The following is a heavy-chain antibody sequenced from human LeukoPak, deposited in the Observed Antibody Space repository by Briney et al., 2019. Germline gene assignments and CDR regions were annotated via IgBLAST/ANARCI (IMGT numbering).Heavy chain of an antibody. J-gene: IGHJ4*02. CDR3: ARGSGFGESTRDY. CDR2: IWYDGTKK. Sequence: GGSLRLSCVASGFNFGGYTMNSVRQAPRTGPEWVAVIWYDGTKKYYADSVKGRFTISRDIYRDTLYLQLNSLRAEDTAVYHCARGSGFGESTRDYWGRGTLVTVSS. V-gene: IGHV3-33*08. CDR1: GFNFGGYT. D-gene: IGHD3-10*01.